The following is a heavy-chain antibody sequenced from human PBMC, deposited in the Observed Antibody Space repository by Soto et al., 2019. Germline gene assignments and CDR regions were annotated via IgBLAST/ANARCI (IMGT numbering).Heavy chain of an antibody. Sequence: QVQLVQSGAEVKKPGASVKVSCKASGYTFTSYYMHWLRQAPGQGLEWMGIINPSGGSTFYAQNFQGIVTMTRDTSTSTVYMELSSLRSEDTAVYYCARGMTTVTSDAFDIWGQGTMVTVSS. CDR2: INPSGGST. D-gene: IGHD4-4*01. V-gene: IGHV1-46*03. CDR3: ARGMTTVTSDAFDI. CDR1: GYTFTSYY. J-gene: IGHJ3*02.